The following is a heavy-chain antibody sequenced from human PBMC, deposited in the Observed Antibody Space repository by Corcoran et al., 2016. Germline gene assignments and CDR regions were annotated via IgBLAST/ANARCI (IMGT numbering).Heavy chain of an antibody. CDR1: GGSVSSGSYY. V-gene: IGHV4-61*01. Sequence: QVQLQESGPGLVKPSETLSLTCTVSGGSVSSGSYYWSWIRQPPGKGLEWIGYIYYSGSTNYNPSLKSRVTITVDTSKNQFSLKLSSVTAADTAVYYCATSYCSGGSCYSGMGFDPWGQGTLVTVSS. D-gene: IGHD2-15*01. CDR3: ATSYCSGGSCYSGMGFDP. J-gene: IGHJ5*02. CDR2: IYYSGST.